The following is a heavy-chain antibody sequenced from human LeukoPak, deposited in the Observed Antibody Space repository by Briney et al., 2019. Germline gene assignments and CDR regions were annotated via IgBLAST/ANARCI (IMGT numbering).Heavy chain of an antibody. Sequence: SETLSLTCTVSGGSISSYYWSLIRQPPGKGLEWFGYIYYSGNTNYNPSLKSRVTISVDTSKNQSSLKLTSVTAADTAMYYCARHIGYCSTTTCQPGFHPWGQGTLVTVSS. CDR3: ARHIGYCSTTTCQPGFHP. J-gene: IGHJ5*02. V-gene: IGHV4-59*08. CDR1: GGSISSYY. CDR2: IYYSGNT. D-gene: IGHD2-2*01.